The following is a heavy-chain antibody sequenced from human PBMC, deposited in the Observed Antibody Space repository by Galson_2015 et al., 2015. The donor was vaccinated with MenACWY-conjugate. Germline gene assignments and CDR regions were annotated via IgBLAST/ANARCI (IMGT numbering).Heavy chain of an antibody. V-gene: IGHV5-10-1*01. CDR1: GYSFTNYW. CDR3: ARRTSTTMVRGVITHFDY. D-gene: IGHD3-10*01. J-gene: IGHJ4*02. CDR2: IDPSDSYT. Sequence: QSGAEVKKPGESLGISCQGSGYSFTNYWISWVRQMPGTGLEWMGRIDPSDSYTYYSPSFQGHVTISADKSISTAYLQWSSLEASDTAVYYCARRTSTTMVRGVITHFDYWGQGTLVTVSS.